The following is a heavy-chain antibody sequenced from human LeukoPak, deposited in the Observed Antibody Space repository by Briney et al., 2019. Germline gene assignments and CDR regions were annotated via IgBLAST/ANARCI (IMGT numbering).Heavy chain of an antibody. D-gene: IGHD1-26*01. CDR1: GFTLSNFW. Sequence: GGSLRLSCAASGFTLSNFWMQWVRHAPGKGLVWVSRINNDGSGTTYADSVKGRFTISRDNAKNTLYLQMNSLRGEDTGVYYCARDQDGPGATVDHWGQGTLVTVSS. CDR3: ARDQDGPGATVDH. J-gene: IGHJ5*02. CDR2: INNDGSGT. V-gene: IGHV3-74*01.